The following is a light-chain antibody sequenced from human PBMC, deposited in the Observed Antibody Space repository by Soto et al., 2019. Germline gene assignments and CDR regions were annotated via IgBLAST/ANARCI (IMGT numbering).Light chain of an antibody. CDR2: GNT. Sequence: QPVLTQPPSVSGAPGQRVTISCTGSSSNIGAGYDVHWYQLLPGTAPKVLIYGNTNRPSGVPDRFSGSKSGTSASLAITGLQAEDEADYYCQSYDNSLSAYVFGTGTKLTVL. CDR3: QSYDNSLSAYV. CDR1: SSNIGAGYD. J-gene: IGLJ1*01. V-gene: IGLV1-40*01.